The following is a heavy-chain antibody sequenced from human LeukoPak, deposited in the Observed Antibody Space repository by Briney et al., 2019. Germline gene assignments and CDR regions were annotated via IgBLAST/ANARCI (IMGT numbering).Heavy chain of an antibody. D-gene: IGHD2/OR15-2a*01. CDR3: TTVEYAAFDI. CDR1: RFTFSNAW. CDR2: IKSKTHGGTT. J-gene: IGHJ3*02. Sequence: KSGGSLRLSCAASRFTFSNAWMSWVRQAPGKGLEWVGRIKSKTHGGTTDYAAPVKGRFTISRDDSRNTLYLQMNSLKTEDTAVYYCTTVEYAAFDIWGQGTMVTVSS. V-gene: IGHV3-15*01.